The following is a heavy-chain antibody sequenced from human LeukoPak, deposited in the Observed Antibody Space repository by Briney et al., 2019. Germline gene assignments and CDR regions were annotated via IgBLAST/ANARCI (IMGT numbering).Heavy chain of an antibody. CDR1: GFTFSSYA. CDR3: AKEGSSGWYDYYGLEV. D-gene: IGHD6-19*01. Sequence: PGGSLRLSCAAFGFTFSSYAMSWVRQAPGKGPEWVSVINGGGDDTYYADSVKGRFTISRDNSKNTLYLQMTSLGVGDTAVYYCAKEGSSGWYDYYGLEVWGQGTTVTVSS. J-gene: IGHJ6*02. CDR2: INGGGDDT. V-gene: IGHV3-23*01.